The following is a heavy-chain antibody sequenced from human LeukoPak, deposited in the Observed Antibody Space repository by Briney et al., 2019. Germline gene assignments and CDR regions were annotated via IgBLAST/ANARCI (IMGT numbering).Heavy chain of an antibody. D-gene: IGHD1-14*01. J-gene: IGHJ4*02. Sequence: PGGSLRLSCAASGFTFSSHGMNWVRQAPGKGLEWVSYISSSGSTIYYADSVKGRFTISRDNAKNTLYLQMNSLRAEDTAVYYCAKPAKTDYADYWGQGTLDTVSS. CDR2: ISSSGSTI. V-gene: IGHV3-48*04. CDR3: AKPAKTDYADY. CDR1: GFTFSSHG.